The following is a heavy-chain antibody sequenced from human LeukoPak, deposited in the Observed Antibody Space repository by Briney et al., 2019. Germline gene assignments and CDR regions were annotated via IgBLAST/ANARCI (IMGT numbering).Heavy chain of an antibody. CDR3: ARLGDTAIHH. Sequence: PSETLSLTCTVSGGSISSSSYNWGWIRQPPGEGLEWIGSIYYSGSTYYNPSLKSRVTISVDTSKNQFSLKLSSVTAADTAVYYCARLGDTAIHHWGQGTLVTVSS. D-gene: IGHD5-18*01. CDR1: GGSISSSSYN. V-gene: IGHV4-39*01. J-gene: IGHJ4*02. CDR2: IYYSGST.